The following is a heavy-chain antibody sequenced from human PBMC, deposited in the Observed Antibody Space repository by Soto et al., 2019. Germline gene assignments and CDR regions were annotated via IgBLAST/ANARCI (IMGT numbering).Heavy chain of an antibody. CDR2: ISYDGSDK. Sequence: GGSLRLSCAASGFTFSSYAMHWVRQAPGKGLEWVALISYDGSDKDYADSVKGRFKISRDTSKNTLYLQMNTLGAEDTALYYCTKQGFSMRTPVDYWGQGTLVTVSS. CDR1: GFTFSSYA. J-gene: IGHJ4*02. D-gene: IGHD3-22*01. V-gene: IGHV3-30-3*01. CDR3: TKQGFSMRTPVDY.